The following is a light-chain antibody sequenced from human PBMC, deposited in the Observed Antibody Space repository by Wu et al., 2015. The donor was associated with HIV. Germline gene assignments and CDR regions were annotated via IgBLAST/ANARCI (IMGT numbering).Light chain of an antibody. Sequence: DIQMTQSPSSLSASVGDRVTITCRADQNINTYLNWYQHKPGTAPNLLIYGASSLQSGVSSRFSGSGSGTTFTLTIKSLQREDFATYYCQQSYNTPYSFGQGTKVE. V-gene: IGKV1-39*01. J-gene: IGKJ2*03. CDR2: GAS. CDR3: QQSYNTPYS. CDR1: QNINTY.